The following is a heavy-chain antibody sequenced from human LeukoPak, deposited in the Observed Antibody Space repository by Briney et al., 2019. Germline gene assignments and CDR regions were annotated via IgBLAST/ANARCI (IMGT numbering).Heavy chain of an antibody. D-gene: IGHD5-24*01. Sequence: PSETLSLTCTVSGASIRSSYWSGIRQPPGKGLEWIGEINHSGSTNYNPSLKSRVTISVDTSKNQFSLKLSSVTAADTAVYYCARSGYGYNFYYYYYMDVWGKGTTVTVSS. CDR1: GASIRSSY. CDR3: ARSGYGYNFYYYYYMDV. V-gene: IGHV4-34*01. CDR2: INHSGST. J-gene: IGHJ6*03.